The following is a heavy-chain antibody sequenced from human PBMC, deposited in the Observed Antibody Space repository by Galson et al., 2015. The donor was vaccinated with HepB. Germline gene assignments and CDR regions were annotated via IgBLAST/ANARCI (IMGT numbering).Heavy chain of an antibody. CDR1: GDRVSGNIVS. CDR3: AGAGYCRSTYCFFAY. V-gene: IGHV6-1*01. D-gene: IGHD2-2*01. J-gene: IGHJ4*02. Sequence: CAISGDRVSGNIVSWNWLRQSPSRGLEWLGRTYFRSKWYYDYAVSVKSRITINPDTSENQFSLQLHSVTPEDTAVYYCAGAGYCRSTYCFFAYWGQGTLVTVSA. CDR2: TYFRSKWYY.